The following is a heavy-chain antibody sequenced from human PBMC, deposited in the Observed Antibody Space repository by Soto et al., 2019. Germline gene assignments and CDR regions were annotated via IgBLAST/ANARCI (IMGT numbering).Heavy chain of an antibody. V-gene: IGHV3-30-3*01. CDR2: ISYDGSSQ. D-gene: IGHD6-13*01. J-gene: IGHJ6*02. CDR3: ARELTAAGTAIYYHGLDV. CDR1: GFSFSFYA. Sequence: QLQLVESGGGVVQPGRSLRLSCAASGFSFSFYAIHWVRQAPGKGLEWVAFISYDGSSQYYADSLKGRFTISRDNSKNTVYLQMNRLRPEDTSVYYCARELTAAGTAIYYHGLDVWGQGTTVTVSS.